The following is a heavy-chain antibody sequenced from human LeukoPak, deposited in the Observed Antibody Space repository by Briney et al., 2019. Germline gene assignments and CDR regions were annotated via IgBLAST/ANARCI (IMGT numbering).Heavy chain of an antibody. CDR2: INHSGST. CDR1: GGSFSGYY. V-gene: IGHV4-34*01. D-gene: IGHD2-2*01. J-gene: IGHJ4*02. CDR3: ASGGRLGYCSSTSCYRNYKFDY. Sequence: PSETLSLTCAVYGGSFSGYYWSWIRQPPGKGLEWIGEINHSGSTNYNPSLKSRVTISVDTSKTQFSLKRSSVTAADTAVYYCASGGRLGYCSSTSCYRNYKFDYWGQGTLVTVSS.